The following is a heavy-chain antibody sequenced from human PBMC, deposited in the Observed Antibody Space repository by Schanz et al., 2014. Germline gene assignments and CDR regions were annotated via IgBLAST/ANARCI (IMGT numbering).Heavy chain of an antibody. CDR2: ISNNGDST. CDR1: GFTFSTFA. Sequence: VQLVESGGDLVQPGGSLRLSCSASGFTFSTFAMHWVRQAPGKGLEYISAISNNGDSTYYADSVKGRFTISRDNSNKTVDLQMNSLRDEDTALYYCVRDELLWFGEVLSLDYWGQGALVTVSS. CDR3: VRDELLWFGEVLSLDY. J-gene: IGHJ4*02. V-gene: IGHV3-64*04. D-gene: IGHD3-10*01.